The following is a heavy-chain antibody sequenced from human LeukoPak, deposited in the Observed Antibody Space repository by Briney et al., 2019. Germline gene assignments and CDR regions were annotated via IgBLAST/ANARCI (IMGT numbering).Heavy chain of an antibody. CDR3: ARYCSSTSCYSGDEPFDY. V-gene: IGHV1-2*02. CDR2: INPNSGGT. Sequence: ASVKVSCKASGYTFTGYYMHWVRQAPGQGLEWMGWINPNSGGTNYAQKFQGRVTMTRDTSISTAYMELSRLRSDDTAVYYCARYCSSTSCYSGDEPFDYWGQGTLVTVSS. CDR1: GYTFTGYY. J-gene: IGHJ4*02. D-gene: IGHD2-2*01.